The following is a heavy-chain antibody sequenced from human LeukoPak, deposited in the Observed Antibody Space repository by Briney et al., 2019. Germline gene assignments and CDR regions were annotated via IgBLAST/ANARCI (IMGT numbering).Heavy chain of an antibody. CDR3: ASSLAAAGPYYFDS. CDR2: IYYSGAT. J-gene: IGHJ4*02. D-gene: IGHD6-13*01. V-gene: IGHV4-59*01. Sequence: SETLSLTCTVSGGSISSYYWSWIRQPPGKGLEWIGYIYYSGATNHNPSLNSRVTISVDTSKNQFSLKLTSVTAADTAVYYCASSLAAAGPYYFDSWGQGTLVTVSS. CDR1: GGSISSYY.